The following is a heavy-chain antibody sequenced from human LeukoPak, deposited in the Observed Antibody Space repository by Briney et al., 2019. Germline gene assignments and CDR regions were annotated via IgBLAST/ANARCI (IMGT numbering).Heavy chain of an antibody. V-gene: IGHV4-59*12. CDR1: GGSITSYY. Sequence: SETLSLACSVSGGSITSYYWSWIRQPPGKGLEWIGYIYYSGSTNYNPSLESRVIISVDTSRKQFNLRLNSVTAADTAVYYCLQWFPESAMDAWGQGTTVIVSS. J-gene: IGHJ6*02. D-gene: IGHD3-10*01. CDR2: IYYSGST. CDR3: LQWFPESAMDA.